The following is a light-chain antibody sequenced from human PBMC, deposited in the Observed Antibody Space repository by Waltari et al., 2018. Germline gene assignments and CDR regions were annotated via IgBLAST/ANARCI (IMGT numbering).Light chain of an antibody. J-gene: IGLJ3*02. CDR1: SNDIGDYNY. V-gene: IGLV2-14*03. Sequence: QSALNQPASVSGSPGQSITISCTGTSNDIGDYNYVSWYQHQSGNAPKLMIYDVTELPSGVSNRCSGSKSGDTASLTSAGLQADDESDYYCTSFSAICTSLFGGETKVTVL. CDR2: DVT. CDR3: TSFSAICTSL.